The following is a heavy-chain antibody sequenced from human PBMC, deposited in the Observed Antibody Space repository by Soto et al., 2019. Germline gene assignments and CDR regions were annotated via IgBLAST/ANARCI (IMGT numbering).Heavy chain of an antibody. CDR1: GFTFSSYW. V-gene: IGHV3-7*01. CDR3: ARDGIVVVPAAPDAFDI. Sequence: GGSLRLSCAASGFTFSSYWMSWVRQAPGKGLEWVANIKQDGSEKYYVDSVKGRFTISRDNAKNSLYVQMNSLRAEDTAVYYCARDGIVVVPAAPDAFDIWGQGTMVTVSS. D-gene: IGHD2-2*01. CDR2: IKQDGSEK. J-gene: IGHJ3*02.